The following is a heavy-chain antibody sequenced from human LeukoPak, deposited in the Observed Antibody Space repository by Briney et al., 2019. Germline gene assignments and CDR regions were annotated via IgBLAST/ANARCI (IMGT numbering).Heavy chain of an antibody. CDR1: GFTFGDYA. CDR3: TRGPAVVVVVAATRDYYYYGMDV. J-gene: IGHJ6*02. V-gene: IGHV3-49*04. Sequence: GGSLRLSCTASGFTFGDYAMSWVRQAPGKGLEWVGFISSKVYGGTTEYAASMKGRFTISRDDSKSIAYLQMNSLKTEDTAVYYCTRGPAVVVVVAATRDYYYYGMDVWGQGTTVTVSS. CDR2: ISSKVYGGTT. D-gene: IGHD2-15*01.